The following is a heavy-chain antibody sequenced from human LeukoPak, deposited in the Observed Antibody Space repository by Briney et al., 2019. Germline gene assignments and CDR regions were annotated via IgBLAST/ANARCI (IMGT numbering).Heavy chain of an antibody. CDR2: ISGSGGST. CDR1: GFTFSSYS. J-gene: IGHJ4*02. V-gene: IGHV3-23*01. D-gene: IGHD3-22*01. CDR3: AKGVRRSSDYSSPVDY. Sequence: GGSLRLSCAASGFTFSSYSMNWVRQAPGKGLEWVSAISGSGGSTYYADSVKGRFTISRDNSRNTLYLQMNSLRAEDTAVYYCAKGVRRSSDYSSPVDYWGQGTLVTVSS.